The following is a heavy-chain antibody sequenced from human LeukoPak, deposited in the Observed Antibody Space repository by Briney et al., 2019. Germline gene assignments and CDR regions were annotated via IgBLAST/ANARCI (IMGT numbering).Heavy chain of an antibody. CDR3: ARDHVVVVTATRDYYYYGMDV. Sequence: SQTLSLTCAISGDSVSSNSAAWNWIRQSPSRGLEWLGRTYYRSKWYNDYAVSVKSRITINPDTSKNQFSLQLNSVTPEDTAVYYCARDHVVVVTATRDYYYYGMDVWGQGTTVTVSS. D-gene: IGHD2-21*02. CDR2: TYYRSKWYN. J-gene: IGHJ6*02. CDR1: GDSVSSNSAA. V-gene: IGHV6-1*01.